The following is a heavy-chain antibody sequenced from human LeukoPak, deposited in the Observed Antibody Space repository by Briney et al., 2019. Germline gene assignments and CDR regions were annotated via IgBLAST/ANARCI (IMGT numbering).Heavy chain of an antibody. J-gene: IGHJ3*02. CDR1: GYSFTTYW. V-gene: IGHV5-51*01. CDR2: IYPGDSDT. Sequence: GESLKISCAGSGYSFTTYWIAWVRQMPGKGLEWMGIIYPGDSDTRYSPSFQGQVTISADKSISTAYLRWSSLKASDTAMYYCARVYSGYAADAFDIWGQGTVVTVSS. CDR3: ARVYSGYAADAFDI. D-gene: IGHD5-12*01.